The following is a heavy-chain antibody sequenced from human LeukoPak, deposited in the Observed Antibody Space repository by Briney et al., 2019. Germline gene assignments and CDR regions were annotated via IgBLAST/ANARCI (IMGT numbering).Heavy chain of an antibody. V-gene: IGHV1-69*06. D-gene: IGHD3-10*01. CDR2: IIPIFGTA. CDR1: GGTFSSYA. Sequence: ASVKVSCKASGGTFSSYAISWVRQAPGQGLEWMGGIIPIFGTANYAQKFRGRVTITADKSTRTAYMELSSLRSEDTAVYYCARDRTDYYGSRFDYWGQGTLVTVSS. J-gene: IGHJ4*02. CDR3: ARDRTDYYGSRFDY.